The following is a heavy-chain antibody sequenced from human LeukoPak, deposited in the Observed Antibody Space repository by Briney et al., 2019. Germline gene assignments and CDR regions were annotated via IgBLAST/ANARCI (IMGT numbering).Heavy chain of an antibody. D-gene: IGHD2-2*01. Sequence: RSSETLSLTCAVYGGSFRGYYWSWIRQPPGKGLEWIGEINHSGSTNYNPSLKSRVTISVDTSKNQFSLKLSSVTAADTAVYYCARAAYCSSTSCYLTWFDPWGQGTLVTVSS. CDR1: GGSFRGYY. V-gene: IGHV4-34*01. CDR3: ARAAYCSSTSCYLTWFDP. J-gene: IGHJ5*02. CDR2: INHSGST.